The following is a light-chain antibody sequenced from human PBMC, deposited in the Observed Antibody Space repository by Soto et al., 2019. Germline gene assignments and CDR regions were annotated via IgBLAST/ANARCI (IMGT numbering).Light chain of an antibody. CDR1: SSDVGSSNG. Sequence: QSSLTQPPSVSGSPGQSVTISCTGTSSDVGSSNGVSWYQQPPGTAPKLMIYDVINRPSGVPDRFSGSKSGNTASLTISGHQAEDEAVYYCRPYTPHSISVFETGPRAPV. CDR3: RPYTPHSISV. V-gene: IGLV2-18*02. J-gene: IGLJ1*01. CDR2: DVI.